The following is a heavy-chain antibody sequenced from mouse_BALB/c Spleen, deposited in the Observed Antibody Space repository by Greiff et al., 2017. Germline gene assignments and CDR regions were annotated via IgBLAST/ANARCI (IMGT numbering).Heavy chain of an antibody. CDR1: GYSITSDYA. Sequence: DVKLQESGPGLVKPSQSLSLTCTVTGYSITSDYAWNWIRQFPGNKLEWMGYISYSGSTSYNPSLKSRISITRDTSKNQFFLQLNSVTTEDTATYYCARRITNAMDYWGQGTSVTVSS. CDR3: ARRITNAMDY. V-gene: IGHV3-2*02. J-gene: IGHJ4*01. CDR2: ISYSGST. D-gene: IGHD1-1*01.